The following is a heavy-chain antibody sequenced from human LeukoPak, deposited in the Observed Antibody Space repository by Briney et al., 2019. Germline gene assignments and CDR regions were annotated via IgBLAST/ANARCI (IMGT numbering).Heavy chain of an antibody. D-gene: IGHD3-22*01. V-gene: IGHV5-51*01. Sequence: GESLKISCKVSGYSFTSYWIAWVRQMPGKGLECMGITYPDDSGTRYNPSFQGQVTISADKSISTAYLQWSSLKASDTAMYYCARSSSGHSPFDYWGQGTLVTVSS. CDR1: GYSFTSYW. J-gene: IGHJ4*02. CDR3: ARSSSGHSPFDY. CDR2: TYPDDSGT.